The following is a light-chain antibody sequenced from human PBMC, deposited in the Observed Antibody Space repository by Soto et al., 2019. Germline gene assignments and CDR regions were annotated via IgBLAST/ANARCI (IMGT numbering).Light chain of an antibody. V-gene: IGKV1-5*03. Sequence: SERTQSTSTLSASLENRITITCRASQSISSWLAWYQQKPGKAPKLLIYKASSLESGVPSRFSGSGSGTEFTLTISSLQPDDFATYYCQQYNSYSWTFGQGTKV. CDR2: KAS. J-gene: IGKJ1*01. CDR1: QSISSW. CDR3: QQYNSYSWT.